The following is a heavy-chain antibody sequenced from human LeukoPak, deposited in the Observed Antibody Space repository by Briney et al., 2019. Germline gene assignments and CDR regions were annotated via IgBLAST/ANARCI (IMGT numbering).Heavy chain of an antibody. Sequence: GGSLRLSCAASGFTVSNNHMNWVRQTPGKGLEWVSIIHSDGRTSYADSVKGRFTISRDSSKNTLYLQMVSLRPEDTAVYYCVKDPKDGYAHFDCWGQGTLVTVSS. D-gene: IGHD5-24*01. CDR3: VKDPKDGYAHFDC. CDR1: GFTVSNNH. V-gene: IGHV3-66*02. CDR2: IHSDGRT. J-gene: IGHJ4*02.